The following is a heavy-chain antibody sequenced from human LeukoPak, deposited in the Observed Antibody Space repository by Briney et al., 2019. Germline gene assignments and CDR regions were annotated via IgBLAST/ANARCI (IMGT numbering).Heavy chain of an antibody. J-gene: IGHJ4*02. Sequence: GGXXXLSCAASGFTFSSYAMSWVGQAPGKGVEWVSSTSGDGGDTYYANTVKGGFTISRDNSRKTLYMQMNSLRAEDTAVYHCAKDRPNYYGSNGHYYRRDGDYWGQGTLATVSS. CDR1: GFTFSSYA. CDR3: AKDRPNYYGSNGHYYRRDGDY. V-gene: IGHV3-23*01. CDR2: TSGDGGDT. D-gene: IGHD3-22*01.